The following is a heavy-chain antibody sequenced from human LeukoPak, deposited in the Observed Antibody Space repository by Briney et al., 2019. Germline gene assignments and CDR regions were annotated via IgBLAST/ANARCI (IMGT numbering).Heavy chain of an antibody. Sequence: SETLSLTCAVSGYSISSAYYWGWIRQPPGKGLEWIGSILHSGSTYYNPSLKSRVTISVDTSKNHFSPKLTSVTAADTAVYYCARDRGVRGEMDFWGQGTLVTVSS. D-gene: IGHD3-10*01. CDR3: ARDRGVRGEMDF. CDR1: GYSISSAYY. V-gene: IGHV4-38-2*02. J-gene: IGHJ4*02. CDR2: ILHSGST.